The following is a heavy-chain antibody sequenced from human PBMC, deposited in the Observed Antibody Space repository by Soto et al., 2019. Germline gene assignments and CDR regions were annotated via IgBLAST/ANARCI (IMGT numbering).Heavy chain of an antibody. D-gene: IGHD6-6*01. J-gene: IGHJ6*02. CDR2: IVVGSGDT. V-gene: IGHV1-58*01. CDR3: AADRRRSSRRAYYYYSGLDV. CDR1: GFTFTSSA. Sequence: QMQLVQSGPEVKKPGTSVKVSCKASGFTFTSSAVQWVRQTRGQRLEWIGWIVVGSGDTNYGQKFQERVTISRDMSTSTAYMELGSLRSEDTAVYFCAADRRRSSRRAYYYYSGLDVWGQGTTVTVSS.